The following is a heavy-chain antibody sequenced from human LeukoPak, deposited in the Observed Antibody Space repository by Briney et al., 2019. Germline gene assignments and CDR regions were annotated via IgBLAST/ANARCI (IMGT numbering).Heavy chain of an antibody. CDR2: ISAYNGNT. CDR1: GYSFADYY. V-gene: IGHV1-18*04. J-gene: IGHJ4*02. CDR3: ARTPSTSETAAGSFDY. Sequence: ASVKVSCKASGYSFADYYIHWVRQAPGQGLEWMGWISAYNGNTNYAQKLQGRVTMTTDTSTSTAYMELRSLRSDDTAVYYCARTPSTSETAAGSFDYWGQGTLVTVSS. D-gene: IGHD6-13*01.